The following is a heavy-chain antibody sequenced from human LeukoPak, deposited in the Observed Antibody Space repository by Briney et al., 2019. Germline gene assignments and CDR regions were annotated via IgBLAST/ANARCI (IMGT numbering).Heavy chain of an antibody. D-gene: IGHD5-18*01. CDR2: IFYSGTT. CDR3: ARGRGYGYGIDY. V-gene: IGHV4-30-4*08. J-gene: IGHJ4*02. CDR1: GGSITSGGRY. Sequence: PSETLSLTCTVSGGSITSGGRYWSWVRQPPGKGLEWIGHIFYSGTTLYNPTLKTRLTISEDTSNNQFSLGLTSLTAADTAVYYCARGRGYGYGIDYWGQGTLVTVSS.